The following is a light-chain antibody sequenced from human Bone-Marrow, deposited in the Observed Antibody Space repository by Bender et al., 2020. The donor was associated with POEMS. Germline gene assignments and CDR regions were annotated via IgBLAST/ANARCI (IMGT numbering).Light chain of an antibody. V-gene: IGLV1-44*01. CDR2: TNS. CDR3: ATWDDSLNGWV. CDR1: SSKFGSYP. J-gene: IGLJ3*02. Sequence: QSVLTQPPSASGTPGQRVTISCSGSSSKFGSYPVNWYQQLPGAAPTLVIFTNSQRPSGVPDRFSGSNSGTSASLAISGLLSDDEADFYCATWDDSLNGWVFGGGTKLTVL.